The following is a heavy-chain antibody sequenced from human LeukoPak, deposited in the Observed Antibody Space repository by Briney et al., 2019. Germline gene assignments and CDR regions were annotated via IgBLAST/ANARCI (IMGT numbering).Heavy chain of an antibody. D-gene: IGHD6-13*01. V-gene: IGHV1-2*02. CDR1: GYTFTSYG. CDR3: ARVRTGQQLDKYYYYAMDV. J-gene: IGHJ6*02. CDR2: INPNSGGT. Sequence: ASVKVSCKASGYTFTSYGISWVRQAPGQGLEWMGWINPNSGGTNYAQKFQGRVTMTTDTSISTAYMEVSRLRSDDTAVYYCARVRTGQQLDKYYYYAMDVWGQGTTVTVSS.